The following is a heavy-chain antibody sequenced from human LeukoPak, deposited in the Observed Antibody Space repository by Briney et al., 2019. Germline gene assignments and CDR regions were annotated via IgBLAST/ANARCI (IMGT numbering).Heavy chain of an antibody. CDR2: INHSGST. CDR3: ARFEKLSSGYYFDY. CDR1: GGSFSGYY. J-gene: IGHJ4*02. Sequence: NPSETLSLTCAVYGGSFSGYYWSWIRPPPGKGLEWIGEINHSGSTNYNPSLKSRVTISVDTSKNQFSLKLSSVTAADTAVYYCARFEKLSSGYYFDYWGQGTLVTVSS. D-gene: IGHD3-22*01. V-gene: IGHV4-34*01.